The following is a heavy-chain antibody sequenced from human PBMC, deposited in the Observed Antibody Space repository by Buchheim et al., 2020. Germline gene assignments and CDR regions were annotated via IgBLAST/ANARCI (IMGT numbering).Heavy chain of an antibody. CDR3: ARGPRDRVVGVASRVNWFDP. CDR2: IRNSGSDI. D-gene: IGHD2-15*01. Sequence: QVQLVESGGGLVKPGGSLRLTCAASGFIFSDHYMSWIRQAPGKGPEWVSYIRNSGSDIYYSDSVKGRFIISRDNAENSLYLQMNSLRAEDTAVYYCARGPRDRVVGVASRVNWFDPWGQG. V-gene: IGHV3-11*01. CDR1: GFIFSDHY. J-gene: IGHJ5*02.